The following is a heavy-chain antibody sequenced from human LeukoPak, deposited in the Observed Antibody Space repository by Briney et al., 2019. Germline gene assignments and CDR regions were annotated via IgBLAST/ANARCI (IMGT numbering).Heavy chain of an antibody. CDR3: AREYYDKSGYSHDY. Sequence: GGSLRLSCVTSGLIFSNHWMSWVRQAPGKGLEWVADIKQDGSKKYYVDSVKGRFTISRDNAKNSLYLQLNSLRAEDTAVYYCAREYYDKSGYSHDYWGQGTLVTVAS. CDR2: IKQDGSKK. J-gene: IGHJ4*02. D-gene: IGHD3-22*01. V-gene: IGHV3-7*01. CDR1: GLIFSNHW.